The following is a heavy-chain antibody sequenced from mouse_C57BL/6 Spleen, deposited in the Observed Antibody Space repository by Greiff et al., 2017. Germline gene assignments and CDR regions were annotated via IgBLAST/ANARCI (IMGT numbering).Heavy chain of an antibody. V-gene: IGHV1-9*01. CDR3: ARRLRYLDY. CDR2: ILPGSGST. J-gene: IGHJ2*01. Sequence: QVQLKESGAELMKPGASVKLSCKATGYTFTGYWIEWVKQTPGHGLEWIGEILPGSGSTNYTEKFKGKATFTADTSTNTAYMQLSSLTTEDSAIYYCARRLRYLDYWGQGTTLTVSS. CDR1: GYTFTGYW. D-gene: IGHD1-1*01.